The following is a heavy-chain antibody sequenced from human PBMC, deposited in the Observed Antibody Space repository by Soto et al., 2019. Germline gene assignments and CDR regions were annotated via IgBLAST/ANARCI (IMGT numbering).Heavy chain of an antibody. J-gene: IGHJ3*02. V-gene: IGHV3-23*01. Sequence: EVQLLESGGGLVQPGGSLRLSCAASGFTFSSYAMSWVRQAPGKGLEWVSAISGSGGSTYYADSVKGRFTISRDNSKNTLYLQMNSLRAEDTAVYYCAKDSPLSDYGDYGDAFDIWGQGTMVTVSS. CDR2: ISGSGGST. D-gene: IGHD4-17*01. CDR3: AKDSPLSDYGDYGDAFDI. CDR1: GFTFSSYA.